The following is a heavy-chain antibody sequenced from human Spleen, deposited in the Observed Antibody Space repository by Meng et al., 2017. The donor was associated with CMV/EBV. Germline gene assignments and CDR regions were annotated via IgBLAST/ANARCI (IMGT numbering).Heavy chain of an antibody. CDR3: ARIERRRILKYCGSDCSTTDY. CDR1: L. V-gene: IGHV4-4*02. D-gene: IGHD2-21*02. Sequence: LWTWVLPVPATWLECIVALSHSGSTIYNPSLKRRVTISVDHFKNQFSLKLGSVTAADTAVYYCARIERRRILKYCGSDCSTTDYWGQGTLVTVSS. J-gene: IGHJ4*02. CDR2: LSHSGST.